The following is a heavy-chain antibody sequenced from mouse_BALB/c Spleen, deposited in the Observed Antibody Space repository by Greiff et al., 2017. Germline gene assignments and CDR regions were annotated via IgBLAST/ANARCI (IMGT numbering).Heavy chain of an antibody. CDR3: ARALLRLREAMDY. CDR2: INPSTGYT. J-gene: IGHJ4*01. Sequence: QVQLQQSGAELAKPGASVKMSCKASGYTFTRYWMHWVKQRPGQGLEWIGYINPSTGYTEYNQKFKDKATLTADKSSSTAYMQLSSLTSEDSAVYYCARALLRLREAMDYWGQGTSVTVSS. V-gene: IGHV1-7*01. D-gene: IGHD1-2*01. CDR1: GYTFTRYW.